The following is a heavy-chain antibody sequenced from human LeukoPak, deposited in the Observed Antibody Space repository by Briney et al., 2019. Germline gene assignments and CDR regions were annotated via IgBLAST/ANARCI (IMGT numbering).Heavy chain of an antibody. CDR3: ARGAVATTYCSGGGCYYYPFDY. D-gene: IGHD2-15*01. J-gene: IGHJ4*02. CDR2: MNPSGST. CDR1: GGSFSGYY. V-gene: IGHV4-34*01. Sequence: PSETLSLTCAVYGGSFSGYYWTWIRQTPEKGLEWIGEMNPSGSTNYNPSLKSRVTISVDTSKNQFSLKLSSVTAADTAVYYCARGAVATTYCSGGGCYYYPFDYWGQGTLVTVSS.